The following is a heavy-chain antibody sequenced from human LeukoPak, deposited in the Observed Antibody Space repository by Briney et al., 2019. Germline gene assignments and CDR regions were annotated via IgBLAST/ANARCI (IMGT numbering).Heavy chain of an antibody. CDR3: AREDCSGGDCTSFDY. Sequence: SETLSLTCAVYGGTFSGYYWSWIRQSPGKGLEWMGEINPGGSTNYNPSLERRVIISVDTSKNQFSLKMDSVRAADTAVYYCAREDCSGGDCTSFDYWGQGTLVTVSS. J-gene: IGHJ4*02. CDR1: GGTFSGYY. CDR2: INPGGST. V-gene: IGHV4-34*01. D-gene: IGHD2-15*01.